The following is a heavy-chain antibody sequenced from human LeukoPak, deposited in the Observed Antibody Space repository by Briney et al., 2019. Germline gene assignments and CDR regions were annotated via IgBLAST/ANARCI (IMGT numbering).Heavy chain of an antibody. CDR1: GESFSGDY. CDR3: ARGRWLQYET. D-gene: IGHD5-24*01. Sequence: SETLSLICGVYGESFSGDYWSWIRQPPGKGLEWIGEINQSGSTNYIPSLKSRVTISVDTSKNQFSLKLISVTAADTAVYYCARGRWLQYETWGQGTLVTVSS. J-gene: IGHJ5*02. V-gene: IGHV4-34*01. CDR2: INQSGST.